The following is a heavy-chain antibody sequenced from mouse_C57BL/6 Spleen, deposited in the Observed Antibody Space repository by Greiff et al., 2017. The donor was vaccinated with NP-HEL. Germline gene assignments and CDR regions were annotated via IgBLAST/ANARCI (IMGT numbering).Heavy chain of an antibody. Sequence: VQLQQSGAELVRPGASVTLSCKASGYTFTDYEMHWVKQTPVHGLEWIGAIDPETGGTAYNQKFKGKAILTADKSSSTAYMELRSLTSEDSAVYYCTRGPITTDYAMDYWGQGTSVTVSS. V-gene: IGHV1-15*01. J-gene: IGHJ4*01. CDR2: IDPETGGT. D-gene: IGHD1-1*01. CDR1: GYTFTDYE. CDR3: TRGPITTDYAMDY.